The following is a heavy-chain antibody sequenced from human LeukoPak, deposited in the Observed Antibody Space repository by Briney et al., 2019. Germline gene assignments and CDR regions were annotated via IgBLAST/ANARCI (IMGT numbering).Heavy chain of an antibody. D-gene: IGHD2-15*01. Sequence: SETLSLTCTVSGGSISSYYWSWIRQPPGKGLEWIGYIYYRVTSDYNPSLKSRVTMSVDMSTRQISLKLSSVTAADTAVYYCARDFVVVVAEYYFDYWGQGTLVTVSS. CDR3: ARDFVVVVAEYYFDY. V-gene: IGHV4-59*01. J-gene: IGHJ4*02. CDR1: GGSISSYY. CDR2: IYYRVTS.